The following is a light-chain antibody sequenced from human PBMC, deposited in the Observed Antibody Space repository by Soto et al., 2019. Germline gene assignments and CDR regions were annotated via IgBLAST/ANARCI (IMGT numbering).Light chain of an antibody. CDR1: KLGDKY. J-gene: IGLJ2*01. CDR3: QAWDSSTVV. Sequence: SYELTQPPSVSVSPGQTASITCSGDKLGDKYACWYQQKPGQFPVLVIYQDSKRPSGIPERFSGSNSGNTATLTLSGTQAMDEADYYCQAWDSSTVVFGGGTQLTVL. V-gene: IGLV3-1*01. CDR2: QDS.